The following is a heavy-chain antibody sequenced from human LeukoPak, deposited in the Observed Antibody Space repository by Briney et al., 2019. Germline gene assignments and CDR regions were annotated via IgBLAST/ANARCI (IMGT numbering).Heavy chain of an antibody. D-gene: IGHD3-3*01. J-gene: IGHJ4*02. CDR1: GFTFSSYA. Sequence: GSLRLSCAASGFTFSSYAMSWVRQAPGKGLEWVSAISGSGGSTYYADSVKGRFTISRDNSKNTLYLQMNSLRAEDTAVYYCAKKGFDFWSGRTDYWGQGTLVTVSS. CDR3: AKKGFDFWSGRTDY. CDR2: ISGSGGST. V-gene: IGHV3-23*01.